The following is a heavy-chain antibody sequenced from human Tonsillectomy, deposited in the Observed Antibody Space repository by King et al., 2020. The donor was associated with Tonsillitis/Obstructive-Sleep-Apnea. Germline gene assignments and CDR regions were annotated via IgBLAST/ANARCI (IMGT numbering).Heavy chain of an antibody. D-gene: IGHD2-2*01. CDR2: INHSGST. CDR3: AIKGYCSSTSCYPHNTYNDY. J-gene: IGHJ4*02. Sequence: VQLQQWGAGLLKPSETLSLTCAVYGGSFSGYYWSWIRQPPGKGLEWIGEINHSGSTNYNPSLKSRVTISVDTSKNQFSLKLSSVTAADTAVYYCAIKGYCSSTSCYPHNTYNDYWGQGTLVTVSS. V-gene: IGHV4-34*01. CDR1: GGSFSGYY.